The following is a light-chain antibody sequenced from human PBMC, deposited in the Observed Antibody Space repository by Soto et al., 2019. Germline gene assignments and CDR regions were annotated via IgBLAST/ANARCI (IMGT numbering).Light chain of an antibody. V-gene: IGLV2-14*01. CDR3: NSYTNLSNRV. CDR1: SSDIGAYNY. J-gene: IGLJ1*01. CDR2: EVT. Sequence: QSVLTQPASVSGSPGQSITISCTGTSSDIGAYNYVSWYQQHPGEAPKLLIYEVTNRPSGVSDRFSGSKSGNTASLTISGLQAEDEANYYCNSYTNLSNRVLGNGTKVTV.